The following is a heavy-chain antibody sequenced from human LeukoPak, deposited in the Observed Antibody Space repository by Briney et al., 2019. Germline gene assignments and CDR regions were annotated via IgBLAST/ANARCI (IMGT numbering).Heavy chain of an antibody. CDR1: GGSLSGYY. Sequence: SETLSLTCGVDGGSLSGYYWSWIRQSPGTGLEWIGEINHSGVTSYNPSLESRVTISIDTSKNQFSLNLRAVTAADTAVYYCARAPEVKRQRQRVNWFDPWGQGTLVTVSP. V-gene: IGHV4-34*01. CDR2: INHSGVT. D-gene: IGHD1-1*01. J-gene: IGHJ5*02. CDR3: ARAPEVKRQRQRVNWFDP.